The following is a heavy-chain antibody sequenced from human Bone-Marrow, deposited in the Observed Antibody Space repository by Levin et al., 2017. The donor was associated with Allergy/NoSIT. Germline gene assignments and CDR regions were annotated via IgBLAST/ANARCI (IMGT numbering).Heavy chain of an antibody. CDR2: IWYDGSNK. J-gene: IGHJ1*01. V-gene: IGHV3-33*01. CDR1: GFTFSSYG. Sequence: GGSLRLSCAASGFTFSSYGMHWVRQAPGKGLEWVAVIWYDGSNKYYADSVKGRFTISRDNSKNTLYLQMNSLRAEDTAVYYCARDPAASDTSSGQYFQHWGQGTLVTVSS. CDR3: ARDPAASDTSSGQYFQH. D-gene: IGHD3-10*01.